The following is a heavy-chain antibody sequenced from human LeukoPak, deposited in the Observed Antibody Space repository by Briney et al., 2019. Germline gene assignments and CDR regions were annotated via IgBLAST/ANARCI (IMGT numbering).Heavy chain of an antibody. Sequence: SVNVSCKASGGSFDNYAFSWVRQAPGQGLEWMGGIIPMFGTPHYAEKFQGRATITADESTSTAYMELSSLRSEDTAVYYCANKRSEETKQHHHGSGSYFNPWYYGMDVWGQGTKVAVSS. CDR1: GGSFDNYA. J-gene: IGHJ6*02. CDR2: IIPMFGTP. D-gene: IGHD3-10*01. V-gene: IGHV1-69*13. CDR3: ANKRSEETKQHHHGSGSYFNPWYYGMDV.